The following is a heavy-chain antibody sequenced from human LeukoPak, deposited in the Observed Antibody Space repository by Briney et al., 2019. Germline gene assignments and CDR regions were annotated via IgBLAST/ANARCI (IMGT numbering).Heavy chain of an antibody. Sequence: ASVKVSCKVSGYTLTELSMHWVRQAPGKGLEWMGGFDPEDGETIYAQKFQGRVTMTEDTSTDTAYMELSSLRSEDTAVYYCAKDLKSSGWHPYYFDYWGQGTLVTVSS. CDR2: FDPEDGET. CDR1: GYTLTELS. CDR3: AKDLKSSGWHPYYFDY. J-gene: IGHJ4*02. D-gene: IGHD6-19*01. V-gene: IGHV1-24*01.